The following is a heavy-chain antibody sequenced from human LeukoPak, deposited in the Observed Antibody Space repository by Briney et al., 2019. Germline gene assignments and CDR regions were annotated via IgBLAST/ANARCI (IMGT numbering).Heavy chain of an antibody. V-gene: IGHV4-59*08. CDR2: IYYSGLT. Sequence: PSETLSLTCTVSGGSISSYYWSWIRQPPGKALEWIAYIYYSGLTNYNPSLKSRVTISVDTSKNQFSLKLSSVTAADTAVYYCARWDSSAWFYDFWGQGTLVTLSS. D-gene: IGHD3-10*01. J-gene: IGHJ4*02. CDR1: GGSISSYY. CDR3: ARWDSSAWFYDF.